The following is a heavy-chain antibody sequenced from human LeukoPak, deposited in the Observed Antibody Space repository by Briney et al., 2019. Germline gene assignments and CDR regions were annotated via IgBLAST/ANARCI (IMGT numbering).Heavy chain of an antibody. Sequence: SETLSLTCTVSGYSISSGYYWGWIRQPPGKGLEWIGSIYHSGSTYYTPSLKSRVTISVDTSKNQFSLKLSSVTAADTAVYYCARDHYYYYMDVWGKGTTVTVSS. CDR3: ARDHYYYYMDV. CDR2: IYHSGST. CDR1: GYSISSGYY. V-gene: IGHV4-38-2*02. J-gene: IGHJ6*03.